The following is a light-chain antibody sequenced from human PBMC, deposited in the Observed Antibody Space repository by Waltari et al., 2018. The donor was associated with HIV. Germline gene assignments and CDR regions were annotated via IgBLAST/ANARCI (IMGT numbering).Light chain of an antibody. CDR3: AAWDDSLNAVV. CDR2: SNN. CDR1: SSKLGSSH. Sequence: QSVLTQPPSASGNPGQRVTISCSGSSSKLGSSHVHCYPQLPGTAPKLLIYSNNQLPSGFPDRFSGSKSGTSASLAISGLQSEDEADYYCAAWDDSLNAVVFGGGTKLTVL. V-gene: IGLV1-44*01. J-gene: IGLJ2*01.